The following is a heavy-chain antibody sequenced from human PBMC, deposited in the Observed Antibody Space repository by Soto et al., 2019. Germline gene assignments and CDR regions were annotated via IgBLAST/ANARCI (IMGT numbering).Heavy chain of an antibody. Sequence: GGSLRLSCAASGFTFSSYAMSWVRQAPGKGLEWVSAISGSGASTYYADSVKGRFTISRDNSKNTLYLQMNSLRAEDTAVYYCAKDAPPYCSGGSCYPYYFDYWGQGTLVTVTA. CDR2: ISGSGAST. D-gene: IGHD2-15*01. J-gene: IGHJ4*02. CDR1: GFTFSSYA. V-gene: IGHV3-23*01. CDR3: AKDAPPYCSGGSCYPYYFDY.